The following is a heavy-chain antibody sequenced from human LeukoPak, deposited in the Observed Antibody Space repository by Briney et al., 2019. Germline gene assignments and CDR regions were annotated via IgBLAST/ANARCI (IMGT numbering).Heavy chain of an antibody. Sequence: PGGSLRLSCAASGFTFSSYAMSWVRQAPGKGLEWVSAISGSGGSTYYADSVKGRFTISRDNSKNTLYLQMNSLRAEDTAVYYCAKGLMSVTLGGNLGYWGQGTLVTVSS. V-gene: IGHV3-23*01. CDR3: AKGLMSVTLGGNLGY. CDR1: GFTFSSYA. J-gene: IGHJ4*02. D-gene: IGHD7-27*01. CDR2: ISGSGGST.